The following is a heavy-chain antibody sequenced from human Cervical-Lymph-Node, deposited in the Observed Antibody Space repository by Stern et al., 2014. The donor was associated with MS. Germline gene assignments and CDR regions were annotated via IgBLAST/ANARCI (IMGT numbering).Heavy chain of an antibody. Sequence: VQLVESGPGLVKPSQTLSLTCTLSGGSVSSGSSYWSWIRQPAGKGLEWIGRIHPSGNAFYTPSPKSRVTISLDTSKNQISLKLNPVTAADTAVYYCASGYRFFESWGQGTLVTVSS. CDR2: IHPSGNA. CDR1: GGSVSSGSSY. V-gene: IGHV4-61*02. J-gene: IGHJ4*02. D-gene: IGHD5-18*01. CDR3: ASGYRFFES.